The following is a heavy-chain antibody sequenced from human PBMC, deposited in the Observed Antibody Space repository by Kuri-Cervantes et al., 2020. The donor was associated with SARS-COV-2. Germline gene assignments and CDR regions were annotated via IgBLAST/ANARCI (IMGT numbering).Heavy chain of an antibody. Sequence: SCTVSGGSISSQYWSWIRQPPGKGLEWIGYIYYSGSTNYNPSLKSRVTISVDTSKNQFSLKLSSVTAADTAVYYCARDPNANHNNWFDPWGQGTLVTVSS. V-gene: IGHV4-59*11. CDR1: GGSISSQY. CDR2: IYYSGST. J-gene: IGHJ5*02. CDR3: ARDPNANHNNWFDP. D-gene: IGHD4/OR15-4a*01.